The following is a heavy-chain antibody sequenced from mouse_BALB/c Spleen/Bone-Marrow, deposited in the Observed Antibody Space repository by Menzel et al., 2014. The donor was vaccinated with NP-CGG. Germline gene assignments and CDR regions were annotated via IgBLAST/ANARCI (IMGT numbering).Heavy chain of an antibody. CDR3: ASSFITTAYCFDY. CDR2: INPYNGDT. Sequence: VQLQQSGPELVKPGASVKISCKASGYSFTGYFMNWVMQSHGKSLEWIGRINPYNGDTFYNQKFKGKATLTVDKSSSTAHMELRSLASEDSAVYYCASSFITTAYCFDYWGQGTTLTVSS. CDR1: GYSFTGYF. V-gene: IGHV1-20*02. D-gene: IGHD1-2*01. J-gene: IGHJ2*01.